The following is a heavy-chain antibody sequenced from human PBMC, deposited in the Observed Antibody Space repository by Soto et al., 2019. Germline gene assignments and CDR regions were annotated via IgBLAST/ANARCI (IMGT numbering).Heavy chain of an antibody. V-gene: IGHV5-51*01. CDR1: GYSFTTHC. J-gene: IGHJ4*02. Sequence: GVSLRVCWKGAGYSFTTHCIAWVRQMPGKGLEWMGIIYPGDSDTRYSPSFQGQVTISADKSISTAYLQWSSLKASDTAMYYCARHEDYYDSRGTAYWGQGTLVTVSS. CDR2: IYPGDSDT. CDR3: ARHEDYYDSRGTAY. D-gene: IGHD3-22*01.